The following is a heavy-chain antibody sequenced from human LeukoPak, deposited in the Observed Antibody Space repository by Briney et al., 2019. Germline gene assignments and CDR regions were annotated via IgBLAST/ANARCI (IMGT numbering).Heavy chain of an antibody. V-gene: IGHV3-66*01. J-gene: IGHJ4*02. CDR2: IYSGGNT. CDR1: GFSVTSSH. D-gene: IGHD5-24*01. CDR3: ARESAPHHGLDY. Sequence: GGSLRLSCAASGFSVTSSHMSWVRQAPGKGLEWVSIIYSGGNTDYAGSMQGRFAISRDNSKNNVYLQMNSLIPEDTAVYYCARESAPHHGLDYWGQGTLVTVSS.